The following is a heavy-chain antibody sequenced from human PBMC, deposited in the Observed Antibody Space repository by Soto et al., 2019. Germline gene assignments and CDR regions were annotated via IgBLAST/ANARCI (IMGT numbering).Heavy chain of an antibody. Sequence: DVPLVESGGGLIQPGEPLRLSCGAFGFTISGKKYVAWVRQAPGQGLEWVSALYDIDGSFYADSVKGRFTTSSDSSKTTVYLQMNDLRPDDTAVYYCATWHEREHAYDVWGLGTTGSVSS. CDR3: ATWHEREHAYDV. CDR2: LYDIDGS. V-gene: IGHV3-53*01. D-gene: IGHD1-1*01. CDR1: GFTISGKKY. J-gene: IGHJ3*01.